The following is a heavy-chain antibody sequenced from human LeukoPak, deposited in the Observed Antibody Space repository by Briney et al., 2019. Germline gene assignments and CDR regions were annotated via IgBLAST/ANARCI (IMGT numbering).Heavy chain of an antibody. V-gene: IGHV3-7*01. CDR3: ARGANFWSGYYRNYYFDY. D-gene: IGHD3-3*01. CDR1: GFTFSSYW. Sequence: GGSLRLSCAASGFTFSSYWMSLVRQAPGKGLEWVANIKQDGSEKYYVDSVKGRFTISRDNAKNSLYLQMNSLRAEDTAVYYCARGANFWSGYYRNYYFDYWGQGTLVTVSS. J-gene: IGHJ4*02. CDR2: IKQDGSEK.